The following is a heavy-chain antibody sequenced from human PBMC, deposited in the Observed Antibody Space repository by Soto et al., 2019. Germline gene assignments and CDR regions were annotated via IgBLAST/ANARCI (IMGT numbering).Heavy chain of an antibody. CDR3: ARRRQWEGYFDY. CDR2: IYYSGST. J-gene: IGHJ4*02. CDR1: GGSISSSRYY. Sequence: SETLSLTCTVSGGSISSSRYYWGWIRQPPGKGLEWIGTIYYSGSTYYNPSLKSRVTISVDTSKNQFSLKLTSVTAADTAIYYCARRRQWEGYFDYWGQGTLVTVSS. D-gene: IGHD1-26*01. V-gene: IGHV4-39*01.